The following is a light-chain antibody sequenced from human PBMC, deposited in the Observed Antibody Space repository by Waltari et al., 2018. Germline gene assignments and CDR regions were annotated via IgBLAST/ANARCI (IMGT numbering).Light chain of an antibody. CDR3: CSYLERTV. CDR2: AGT. CDR1: SSAVGGYDL. J-gene: IGLJ2*01. Sequence: QSALTQPASVSGSPGQSITISCAGTSSAVGGYDLVSWYQHHPDKAPKLLIYAGTKRPSGVSNRFSGSKSGNTASLTISGLQAEDEATYYCCSYLERTVFGGGTKLTVL. V-gene: IGLV2-23*01.